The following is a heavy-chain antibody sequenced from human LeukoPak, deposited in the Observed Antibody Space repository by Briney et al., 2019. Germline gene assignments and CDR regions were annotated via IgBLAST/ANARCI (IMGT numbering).Heavy chain of an antibody. Sequence: ASVKVSCKASGYTFTGYYMHWVRQAPGQGLEWMGWINPNSGGTNYAQKFQGRVTMTRDTSINTAYMELSRLRSDDTAIYYCARELGGSYNWFDPWGQGTLVTVSS. CDR1: GYTFTGYY. V-gene: IGHV1-2*02. D-gene: IGHD3-16*01. J-gene: IGHJ5*02. CDR3: ARELGGSYNWFDP. CDR2: INPNSGGT.